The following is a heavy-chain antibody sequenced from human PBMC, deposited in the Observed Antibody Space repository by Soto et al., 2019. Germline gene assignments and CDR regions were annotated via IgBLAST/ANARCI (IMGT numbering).Heavy chain of an antibody. Sequence: EVQLVQSGAEVKKPGESLTISCKTSGYSFNTYWISWVRQVPGKGLEWMGRIDPGDSNTNYSPSFQGHVTLSVDKSIGTVYLQWSSVKASDTATYYCARQGGYYYYGMDVWGQGTAVTVSS. D-gene: IGHD2-15*01. CDR2: IDPGDSNT. CDR1: GYSFNTYW. V-gene: IGHV5-10-1*03. CDR3: ARQGGYYYYGMDV. J-gene: IGHJ6*02.